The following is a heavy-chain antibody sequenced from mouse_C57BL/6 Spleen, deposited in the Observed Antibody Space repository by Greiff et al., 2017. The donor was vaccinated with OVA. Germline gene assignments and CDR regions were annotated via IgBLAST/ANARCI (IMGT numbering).Heavy chain of an antibody. J-gene: IGHJ2*01. V-gene: IGHV5-17*01. CDR2: ISSGSSTI. Sequence: EVHVVESGGGLVKPGGSLKLSCAASGFTFSDYGMHWVRQAPEKGLEWVAYISSGSSTIYYADTVKGRFTISRDNAKNTLFLQMTSLRSEDTAMYYCARHLWDFDDWGQGTTLTVSS. CDR1: GFTFSDYG. CDR3: ARHLWDFDD. D-gene: IGHD6-2*01.